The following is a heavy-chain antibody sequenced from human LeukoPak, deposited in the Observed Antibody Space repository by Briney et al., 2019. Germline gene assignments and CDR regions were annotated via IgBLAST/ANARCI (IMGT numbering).Heavy chain of an antibody. CDR1: GGSISSYY. CDR2: IYTSGST. D-gene: IGHD3-10*01. J-gene: IGHJ6*03. V-gene: IGHV4-4*07. CDR3: ARAVGSGSFQTYYYYMDV. Sequence: KPSETLSLTCNVSGGSISSYYGSWIRQPAGKGLEWIGRIYTSGSTNYNPSLKSRVTMSVDTSKNQFSLKLSSVTAADTAVYYCARAVGSGSFQTYYYYMDVWGKGTTVTISS.